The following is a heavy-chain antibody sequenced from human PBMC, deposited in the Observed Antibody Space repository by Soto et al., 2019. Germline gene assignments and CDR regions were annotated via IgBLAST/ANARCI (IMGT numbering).Heavy chain of an antibody. CDR3: ARDLHGSGYRRFDY. J-gene: IGHJ4*02. CDR2: IYHSGST. D-gene: IGHD3-22*01. CDR1: GGSISSDDW. V-gene: IGHV4-4*02. Sequence: QVQLQESGPGLVKPSGTLSLTCGVSGGSISSDDWWSWFRQPPGKGLEWIGEIYHSGSTNYNPSLKSRVTISVDKFKNQFSLKLSSVTAADTAVYYCARDLHGSGYRRFDYWGQGTLVTVSS.